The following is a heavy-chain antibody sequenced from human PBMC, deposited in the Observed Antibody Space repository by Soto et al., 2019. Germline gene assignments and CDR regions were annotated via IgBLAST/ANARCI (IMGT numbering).Heavy chain of an antibody. CDR1: GGSVSSGSYY. V-gene: IGHV4-61*01. J-gene: IGHJ4*02. Sequence: LSLTCTVSGGSVSSGSYYWSWIRQPPGKGLEWIGYIYYSGSTNYNPSLKSRVTISVDTSKNQFSLKLSSVTAADTAVYYCARAEMQWLVPFDYWGQGTLVTVSS. D-gene: IGHD6-19*01. CDR3: ARAEMQWLVPFDY. CDR2: IYYSGST.